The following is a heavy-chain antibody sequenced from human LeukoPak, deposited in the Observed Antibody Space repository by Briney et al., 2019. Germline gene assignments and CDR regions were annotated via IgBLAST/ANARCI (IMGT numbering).Heavy chain of an antibody. CDR2: IYSGGST. J-gene: IGHJ3*02. CDR1: GFTVRSNY. V-gene: IGHV3-53*01. Sequence: GGSLTLSCAASGFTVRSNYVSWVRQAPGKGLEWVSIIYSGGSTFYADSVKGRFTPSRDNSKNTLYLQMNSLSAEDTDVYYCAKGGNYRSAFDIWGQGTMVTVSS. CDR3: AKGGNYRSAFDI. D-gene: IGHD1-26*01.